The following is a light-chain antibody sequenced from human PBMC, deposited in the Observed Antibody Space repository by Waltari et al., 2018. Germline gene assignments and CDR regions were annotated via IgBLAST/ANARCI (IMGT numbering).Light chain of an antibody. CDR2: DVN. J-gene: IGLJ2*01. V-gene: IGLV2-11*01. Sequence: QSALTQPRSASASPGQSVTIPGTALNKDVGGYTYVSWYLQHPGQAPKLLIYDVNKRPSGVPDRFSGSSSGSTASLTIAGLQTEDEAHYYCCSYAGSRKVFGGGTKLTVL. CDR3: CSYAGSRKV. CDR1: NKDVGGYTY.